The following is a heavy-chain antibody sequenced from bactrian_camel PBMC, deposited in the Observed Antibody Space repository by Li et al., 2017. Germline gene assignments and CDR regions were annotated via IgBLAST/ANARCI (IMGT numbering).Heavy chain of an antibody. CDR1: GFTFSSYW. V-gene: IGHV3S1*01. J-gene: IGHJ4*01. CDR3: TTRVSGRHNY. D-gene: IGHD6*01. CDR2: IGKGGSST. Sequence: HVQLVESGGGLVQPGGSLRLSCAASGFTFSSYWMYWVRQAPGMGVEWISAIGKGGSSTYYAASVKGRFTISRDNAKNTLSLQLNSLKTEETAMYYCTTRVSGRHNYWGQGTQVTVS.